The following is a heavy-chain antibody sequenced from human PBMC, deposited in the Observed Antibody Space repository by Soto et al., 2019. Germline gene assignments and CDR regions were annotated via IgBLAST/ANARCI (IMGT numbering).Heavy chain of an antibody. Sequence: GGSLRLSCAASGFTFSSYAMSWVRQAPGKGLEWVSAISGSGGSTYYADSVKGRFTISRDNSKNTLYLQMNSLRAEDTAVYYCAKETIGLHEPCWFDPWGQGTLVTAPQ. J-gene: IGHJ5*02. D-gene: IGHD3-3*01. CDR3: AKETIGLHEPCWFDP. CDR2: ISGSGGST. CDR1: GFTFSSYA. V-gene: IGHV3-23*01.